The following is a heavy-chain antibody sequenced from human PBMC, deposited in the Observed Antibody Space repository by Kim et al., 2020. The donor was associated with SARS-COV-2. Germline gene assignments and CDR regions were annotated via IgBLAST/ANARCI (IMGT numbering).Heavy chain of an antibody. CDR1: GFSFSDYA. D-gene: IGHD3-10*01. Sequence: GGSLRLSCVVSGFSFSDYAMSWVRQAPGKGLEWVSGFSGDDGTTYYADSVKGRFTISRDNSKNTLYLQMNSLRVEDTALYYCAKDLFGSGSYYSTKRYYYNGMDVWGQGTTVTVSS. J-gene: IGHJ6*02. CDR3: AKDLFGSGSYYSTKRYYYNGMDV. CDR2: FSGDDGTT. V-gene: IGHV3-23*01.